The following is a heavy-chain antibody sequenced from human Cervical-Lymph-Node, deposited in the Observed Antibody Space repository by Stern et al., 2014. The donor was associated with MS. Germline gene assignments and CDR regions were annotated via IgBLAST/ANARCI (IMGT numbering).Heavy chain of an antibody. CDR2: INPSGDSA. D-gene: IGHD3/OR15-3a*01. CDR1: GYSFTSHY. CDR3: ASGTGSKRPTGNY. Sequence: VKLLESGAEVKKPGASVKVSCKASGYSFTSHYMHWVRQAPGQGLEWVGIINPSGDSASYAQKLQGRVTMTRDTSTSTVYMELSSLRSEDTAVYYCASGTGSKRPTGNYWGQGTLVTVSS. V-gene: IGHV1-46*01. J-gene: IGHJ4*02.